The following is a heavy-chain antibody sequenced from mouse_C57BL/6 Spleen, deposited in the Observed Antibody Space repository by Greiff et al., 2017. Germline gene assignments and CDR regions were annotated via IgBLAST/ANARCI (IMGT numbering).Heavy chain of an antibody. CDR2: FYPGSGSI. CDR1: GYTFTEYT. Sequence: VQLQQSGAELVKPGASVKLSCKASGYTFTEYTIHWVKQRSGQGLEWIGWFYPGSGSIKYNEKFKDKATLTADKSSSTVYMELSRLTSEDSAVYFCARHEAEDYYGSSYDAMDYWGQGTSVTVSS. J-gene: IGHJ4*01. V-gene: IGHV1-62-2*01. D-gene: IGHD1-1*01. CDR3: ARHEAEDYYGSSYDAMDY.